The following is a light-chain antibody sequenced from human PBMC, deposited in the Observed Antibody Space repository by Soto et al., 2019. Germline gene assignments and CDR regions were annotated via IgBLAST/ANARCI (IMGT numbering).Light chain of an antibody. Sequence: ELVLTQYPGTLSLSPWERATLSCRASQSITSNYLAWYQQKPGQAPRLLVYAVSGRPNGIPDRFSGSGSGTDFTLTISRLEPEDFALYYCHQYGRSPYTFGQGTQLEIK. J-gene: IGKJ2*01. CDR3: HQYGRSPYT. V-gene: IGKV3-20*01. CDR1: QSITSNY. CDR2: AVS.